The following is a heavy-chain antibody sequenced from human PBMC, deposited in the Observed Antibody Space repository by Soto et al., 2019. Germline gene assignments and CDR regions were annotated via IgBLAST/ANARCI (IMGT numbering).Heavy chain of an antibody. CDR1: GFTFSSYA. J-gene: IGHJ6*02. CDR2: ISYDGSNK. CDR3: ARGDAAVTTSYYYYGMDV. V-gene: IGHV3-30-3*01. Sequence: QVQLVESGGGVVQPGRSLRLSCAASGFTFSSYAMHWVRQAPGKGLEWVAVISYDGSNKYYADSVKGRVTISRDNSKNTLYLQMNSPRAEATAVYYCARGDAAVTTSYYYYGMDVWSQGNTVTVSS. D-gene: IGHD4-17*01.